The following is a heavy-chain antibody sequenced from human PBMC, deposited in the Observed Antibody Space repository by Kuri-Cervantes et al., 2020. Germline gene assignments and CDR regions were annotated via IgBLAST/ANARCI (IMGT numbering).Heavy chain of an antibody. V-gene: IGHV4-38-2*01. Sequence: SETLSLTCVVSDYSISSGYYWGWIRQPPGKGLEWIGSIYHSGSTYYNPSLKSRVTISVDTSKNQFSLKLSSVTAADTAVYYCARHFVLMVYAECFDLWGRGTLVTVSS. CDR3: ARHFVLMVYAECFDL. D-gene: IGHD2-8*01. J-gene: IGHJ2*01. CDR1: DYSISSGYY. CDR2: IYHSGST.